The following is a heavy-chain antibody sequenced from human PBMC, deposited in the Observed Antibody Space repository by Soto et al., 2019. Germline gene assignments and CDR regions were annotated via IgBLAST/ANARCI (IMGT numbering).Heavy chain of an antibody. J-gene: IGHJ4*02. D-gene: IGHD2-2*02. V-gene: IGHV3-49*03. CDR1: GFTFGDYA. Sequence: PGGSLRLSCTASGFTFGDYAMSWFRQAPGKGLEWVDFIRSKAYGGTTEYAASVKGRFTISRDDSKSIAYLQMNSLKTEDTAVYYCTRDGPTIVVVPAAIDWGQGTLVTVSS. CDR2: IRSKAYGGTT. CDR3: TRDGPTIVVVPAAID.